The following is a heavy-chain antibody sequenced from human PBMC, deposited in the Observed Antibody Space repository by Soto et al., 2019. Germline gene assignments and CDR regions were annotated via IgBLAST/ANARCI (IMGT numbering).Heavy chain of an antibody. J-gene: IGHJ4*02. D-gene: IGHD4-17*01. Sequence: QVQLQESGPGLMKPSQTLTLLYTVSGASISSGTYYWTWIRQHPGKGLEWIGYIYYSGSTYYNPSLKSRLTMSVDTSKNQFSLKLSSVTAADTAVYFCARDRHGDEIDYWGQGTLVTVSS. V-gene: IGHV4-31*03. CDR3: ARDRHGDEIDY. CDR1: GASISSGTYY. CDR2: IYYSGST.